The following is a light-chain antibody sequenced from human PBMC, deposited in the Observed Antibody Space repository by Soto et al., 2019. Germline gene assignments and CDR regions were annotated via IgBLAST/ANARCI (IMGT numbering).Light chain of an antibody. CDR1: HDIASA. Sequence: AIQLTQSPSSLSASVGDRVTITCRASHDIASALAWYQQKPGKPPKLMIYDASTLEGGVPSRFSGSGSGTDFTLTISGLQPEDFATYYCQQFNYFPVTFGQGTRLEI. V-gene: IGKV1D-13*01. CDR3: QQFNYFPVT. J-gene: IGKJ5*01. CDR2: DAS.